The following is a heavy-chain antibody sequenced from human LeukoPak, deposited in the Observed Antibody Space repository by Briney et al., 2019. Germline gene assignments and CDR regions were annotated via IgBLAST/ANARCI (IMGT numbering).Heavy chain of an antibody. CDR1: EYTYNSYW. J-gene: IGHJ6*03. Sequence: GGSLRLSCVASEYTYNSYWMHWVRQAPGKGLVWVSRINSAGTSTNCADSLKGRFTISRDNAKNTLYLQMNSLGPEDTAVYYCARDRYYMDVWGKGTTVTVSS. CDR3: ARDRYYMDV. CDR2: INSAGTST. V-gene: IGHV3-74*01.